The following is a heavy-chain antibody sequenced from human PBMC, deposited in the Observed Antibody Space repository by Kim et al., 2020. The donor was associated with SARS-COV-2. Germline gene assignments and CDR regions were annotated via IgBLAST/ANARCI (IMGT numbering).Heavy chain of an antibody. D-gene: IGHD3-16*02. J-gene: IGHJ5*02. CDR2: IYYSGST. V-gene: IGHV4-61*01. CDR3: ARGPLMITFGGVIVTDEKSNWFDP. Sequence: SETLSLTCTVSGGSVSSGSYYWSWIRQPPGKGLEWIGYIYYSGSTNYNPSLKSRVTISVDTSKNQFSLKLSSVTAADTAVYYCARGPLMITFGGVIVTDEKSNWFDPRGQGTLVTVSS. CDR1: GGSVSSGSYY.